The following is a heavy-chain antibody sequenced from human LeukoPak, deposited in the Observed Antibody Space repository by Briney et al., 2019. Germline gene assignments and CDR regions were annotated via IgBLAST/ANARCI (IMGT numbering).Heavy chain of an antibody. CDR2: IILIFGTA. J-gene: IGHJ6*03. Sequence: ASVKVSCKASRGTFSSYAISWVRQAPGQGLEWMGGIILIFGTANYAQKFQGRVTITTDESTSTAYMELSSLRSEDTAVYYCAREVVVVPAAMNYYYYYMDVWGKGTTVTVSS. D-gene: IGHD2-2*01. V-gene: IGHV1-69*05. CDR3: AREVVVVPAAMNYYYYYMDV. CDR1: RGTFSSYA.